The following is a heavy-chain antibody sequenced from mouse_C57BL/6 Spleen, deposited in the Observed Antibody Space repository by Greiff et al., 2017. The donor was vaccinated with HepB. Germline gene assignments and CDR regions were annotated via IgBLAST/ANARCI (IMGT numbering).Heavy chain of an antibody. CDR3: ARRAVVGGYYAMDY. D-gene: IGHD1-1*01. V-gene: IGHV1-18*01. Sequence: EVKLQESGPELVKPGASVKIPCKASGYTFTDYNMDWVKQSHGKSLEWIGDINPNNGGTIYNQKFKGKATLTVDKSSSTAYMELRSLTSEDTAVYYCARRAVVGGYYAMDYWGQGTSVTVSS. J-gene: IGHJ4*01. CDR1: GYTFTDYN. CDR2: INPNNGGT.